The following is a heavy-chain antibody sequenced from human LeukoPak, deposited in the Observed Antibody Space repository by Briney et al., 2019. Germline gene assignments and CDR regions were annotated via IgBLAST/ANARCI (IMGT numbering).Heavy chain of an antibody. D-gene: IGHD3-3*01. CDR1: GFTLRSYG. Sequence: GGSLRLSCAASGFTLRSYGIHWVRQAPGKGLEWVAVIWYDGSNKYYADSVKGRFTISRDNSKNTLYLQMNSLRAEDTAVYYCAKGGVVNSFYYYYMDVWSKGTTVTVSS. J-gene: IGHJ6*03. V-gene: IGHV3-33*06. CDR2: IWYDGSNK. CDR3: AKGGVVNSFYYYYMDV.